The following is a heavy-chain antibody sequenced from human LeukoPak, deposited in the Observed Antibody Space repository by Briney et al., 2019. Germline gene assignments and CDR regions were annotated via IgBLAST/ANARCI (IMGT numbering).Heavy chain of an antibody. CDR3: AREGYYDSSGYYSDAFDI. Sequence: ASVKVSCKASGYTFTGYYMHWVRQAPGQGLEWMGRINPNSGGTNYAQKFQGRVTMTRDTSISTAYMELSRLRSDDTAVYYCAREGYYDSSGYYSDAFDIWGQGTMVTVSS. CDR2: INPNSGGT. D-gene: IGHD3-22*01. V-gene: IGHV1-2*06. CDR1: GYTFTGYY. J-gene: IGHJ3*02.